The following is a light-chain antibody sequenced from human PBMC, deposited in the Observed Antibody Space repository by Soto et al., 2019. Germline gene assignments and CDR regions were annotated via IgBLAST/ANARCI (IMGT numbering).Light chain of an antibody. Sequence: QSALTQPASVSGSPGQSITISCTGTSSDVGGYNYVSWYQQHPGKAPKLMIYYVSNRPSGVANRFSGSKSGNTASLTISGRQAEDDADYYCCSYSSSSTPGLFGTGTKLTVL. V-gene: IGLV2-14*01. CDR3: CSYSSSSTPGL. CDR1: SSDVGGYNY. J-gene: IGLJ1*01. CDR2: YVS.